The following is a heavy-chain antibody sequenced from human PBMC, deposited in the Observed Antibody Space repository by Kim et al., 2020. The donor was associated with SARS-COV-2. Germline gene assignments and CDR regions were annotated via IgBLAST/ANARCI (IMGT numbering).Heavy chain of an antibody. J-gene: IGHJ4*02. D-gene: IGHD6-19*01. V-gene: IGHV3-7*05. CDR2: IKPDGSEK. CDR3: ASDTGWHFDN. CDR1: GFTFSNYW. Sequence: GGSLRLSCAASGFTFSNYWMYWVRQAPGKGLEWVASIKPDGSEKRYVDSVRGRFTVSRDNAKKSLFLQMSSLRADDTAIYYCASDTGWHFDNWGQGTLVSVSS.